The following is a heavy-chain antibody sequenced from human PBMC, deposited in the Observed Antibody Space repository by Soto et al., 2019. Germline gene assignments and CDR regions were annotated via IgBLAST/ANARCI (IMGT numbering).Heavy chain of an antibody. J-gene: IGHJ5*02. Sequence: GGSLRLSCAASGFTFSSYSMNWVRQAPGKGLEWVSSISSSSSYIYYADSVKGRFTISRDNAKNSLYLQMNSLRAEDTAVYYCARKGLSNWFDPWGQGTLVTVSS. D-gene: IGHD6-19*01. CDR3: ARKGLSNWFDP. CDR2: ISSSSSYI. CDR1: GFTFSSYS. V-gene: IGHV3-21*01.